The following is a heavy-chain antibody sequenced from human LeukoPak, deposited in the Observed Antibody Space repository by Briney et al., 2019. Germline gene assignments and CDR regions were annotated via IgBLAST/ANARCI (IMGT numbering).Heavy chain of an antibody. CDR2: IYHSGST. V-gene: IGHV4-38-2*02. CDR1: GYSISSGYY. CDR3: ARDGDEGRYFEA. D-gene: IGHD3-9*01. J-gene: IGHJ5*02. Sequence: KASETLSLTCTVSGYSISSGYYWGWIRQPPGKGLEWIGSIYHSGSTYYNPSLKSRVTISVDTSKNQFSLKLSSVTAADTAVYYCARDGDEGRYFEAWGQGTLVTVSS.